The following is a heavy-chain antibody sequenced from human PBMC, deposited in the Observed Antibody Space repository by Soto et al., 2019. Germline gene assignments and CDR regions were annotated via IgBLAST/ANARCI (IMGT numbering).Heavy chain of an antibody. CDR2: IFYSGSTTY. CDR1: GGSISGHY. CDR3: ARVGSSGWSPDY. J-gene: IGHJ4*02. V-gene: IGHV4-59*11. D-gene: IGHD6-19*01. Sequence: SETLSLTCTVSGGSISGHYWIWIRQPPGEGMEWIGYIFYSGSTTYNNNPSLKSRVSISVDTSKNQFYLRLSSVTAADTAVYYCARVGSSGWSPDYWGQGSLVTVSS.